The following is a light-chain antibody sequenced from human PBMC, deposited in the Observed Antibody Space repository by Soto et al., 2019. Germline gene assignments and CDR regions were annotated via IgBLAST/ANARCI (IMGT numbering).Light chain of an antibody. CDR3: QQSYSSPMT. V-gene: IGKV1-39*01. J-gene: IGKJ1*01. CDR2: DAS. Sequence: IQLTQSPSSLSASVGDRVTITCRASQKLXNYFNWYQRKPGKAPKLLXDDASSLQRGGPSRLSGSGSGIDFTLTISSLQPEDFANYYFQQSYSSPMTFGQGTKVDIK. CDR1: QKLXNY.